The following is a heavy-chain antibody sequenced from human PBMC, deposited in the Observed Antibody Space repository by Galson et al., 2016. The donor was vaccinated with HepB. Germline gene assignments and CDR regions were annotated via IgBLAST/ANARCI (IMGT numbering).Heavy chain of an antibody. CDR1: GYTFTSYC. J-gene: IGHJ4*02. CDR3: AGDYDITLIVVPYQVPDY. Sequence: SVKVSCKASGYTFTSYCMHWVRQAPEQGLEWMGIINPSGGSTSYAQQFQGRVTLTRDTSTSTVYMELSSLRSEDTAVYYCAGDYDITLIVVPYQVPDYWGQGTLVTVAS. V-gene: IGHV1-46*01. CDR2: INPSGGST. D-gene: IGHD3-22*01.